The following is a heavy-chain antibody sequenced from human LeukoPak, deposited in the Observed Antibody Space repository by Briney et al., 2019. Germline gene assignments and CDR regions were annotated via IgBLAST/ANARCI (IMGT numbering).Heavy chain of an antibody. CDR3: ARVLLTSGWFKLKPPDYYYGMDV. CDR1: GFTFSSYS. D-gene: IGHD6-19*01. Sequence: PGGSLRLSCAASGFTFSSYSMNWVRQAPGKGLEWVSYISSSSSTIYYADSVKGRFTISRDNAKNSLYLQMNSLRDEDTAVYYCARVLLTSGWFKLKPPDYYYGMDVWGQGTTVTVSS. CDR2: ISSSSSTI. V-gene: IGHV3-48*02. J-gene: IGHJ6*02.